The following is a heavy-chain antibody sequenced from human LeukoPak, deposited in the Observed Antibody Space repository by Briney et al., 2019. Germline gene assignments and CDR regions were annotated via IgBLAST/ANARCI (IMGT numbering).Heavy chain of an antibody. V-gene: IGHV4-59*12. J-gene: IGHJ4*02. Sequence: SSETLSLTCTVSGGSISSYYWSWIRQPPGKGLEWIGYIYYSGSTNYNPSLKSRVTISVDTSKNQFSPKLSSVTAADTAVYYCARVGYYYDSSGYTHFDYWGQGTLVTVSS. CDR2: IYYSGST. D-gene: IGHD3-22*01. CDR1: GGSISSYY. CDR3: ARVGYYYDSSGYTHFDY.